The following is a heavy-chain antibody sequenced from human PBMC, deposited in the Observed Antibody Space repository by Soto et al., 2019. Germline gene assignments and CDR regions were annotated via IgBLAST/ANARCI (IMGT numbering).Heavy chain of an antibody. CDR1: GFIFSTNA. V-gene: IGHV3-23*01. J-gene: IGHJ4*02. Sequence: EVQVLESGGGLVQPGGSLRLSCAASGFIFSTNAMTWVRQAPGKGLEWVSSISGGGGTTYYTDSVKGGFTISRDNSKNTLYLQMNSLRAEDTAVYYCAKDRGSTWSVYYFDYWGQGTLVTVSS. CDR2: ISGGGGTT. D-gene: IGHD6-13*01. CDR3: AKDRGSTWSVYYFDY.